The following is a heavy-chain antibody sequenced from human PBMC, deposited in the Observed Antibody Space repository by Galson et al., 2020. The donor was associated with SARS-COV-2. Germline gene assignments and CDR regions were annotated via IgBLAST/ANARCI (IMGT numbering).Heavy chain of an antibody. J-gene: IGHJ5*02. V-gene: IGHV1-18*01. Sequence: ASVKVSCKASGYTFTSYGISWVRQAPGQGLEWMGWISAYNGNTNYAQKLQGRVTMTTDTSTSTAYMELRSLRSDDTAVYYCARGLVRDSSGYKYRPGWCDPWGQGTLVTVSS. D-gene: IGHD3-22*01. CDR1: GYTFTSYG. CDR3: ARGLVRDSSGYKYRPGWCDP. CDR2: ISAYNGNT.